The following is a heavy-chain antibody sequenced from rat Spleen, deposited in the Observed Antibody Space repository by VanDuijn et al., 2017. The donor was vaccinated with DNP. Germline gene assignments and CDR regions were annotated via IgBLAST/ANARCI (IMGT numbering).Heavy chain of an antibody. J-gene: IGHJ2*01. CDR3: ARGLMYTTEDYFDY. CDR1: GFTFNNYW. V-gene: IGHV5-31*01. D-gene: IGHD1-6*01. CDR2: ITSSGGST. Sequence: EVQLVESGGGLVQPGRSLKLSCVASGFTFNNYWMTWIRQVPGKGLEWVASITSSGGSTYYPDSVKGRFTISRDNAKNTLYLQMNSLRSEDTATYYCARGLMYTTEDYFDYWGQGVMVTVSS.